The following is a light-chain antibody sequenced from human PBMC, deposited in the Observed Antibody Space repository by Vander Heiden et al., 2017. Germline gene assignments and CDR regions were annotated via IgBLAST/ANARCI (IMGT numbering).Light chain of an antibody. CDR3: QSYDTSLTKV. CDR1: TSSVGAGYD. Sequence: QSVLTHPPSGSGAPGQRVTISCTGSTSSVGAGYDLNWYQQLPGTAPKLLIYGNNNRASGVPDRFSASKAGTAASLVITGLQADDEAAYYCQSYDTSLTKVFGGGTKLTV. CDR2: GNN. V-gene: IGLV1-40*01. J-gene: IGLJ2*01.